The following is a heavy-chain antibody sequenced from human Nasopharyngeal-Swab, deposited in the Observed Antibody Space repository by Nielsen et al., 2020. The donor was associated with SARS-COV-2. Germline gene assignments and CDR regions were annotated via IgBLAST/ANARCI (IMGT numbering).Heavy chain of an antibody. Sequence: SETLSLTCTVSGGSITSSTYYWGWIRQPPGKGLEWIGTISYSGGTYSNPSLKSRLTISVDTSKKQLSLNLRSVTATDTAVYYCARHIYYDFWSGYRSLGWYFNLWGRGTLVTVSS. D-gene: IGHD3-3*01. CDR1: GGSITSSTYY. CDR3: ARHIYYDFWSGYRSLGWYFNL. CDR2: ISYSGGT. J-gene: IGHJ2*01. V-gene: IGHV4-39*01.